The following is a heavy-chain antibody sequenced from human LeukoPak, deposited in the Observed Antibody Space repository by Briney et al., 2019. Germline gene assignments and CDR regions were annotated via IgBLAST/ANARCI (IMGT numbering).Heavy chain of an antibody. V-gene: IGHV3-30*02. CDR3: AKEILIGSSWYQAFDY. Sequence: GGSLRLSCAASGFTFSSYGMHWVRQAPGKGLEWGAFIRYDGSNKYYADSVKGRFTISRDNSKNTLYLQMNSLRAEDTAVYYCAKEILIGSSWYQAFDYWGQGTLVTVSS. CDR1: GFTFSSYG. J-gene: IGHJ4*02. CDR2: IRYDGSNK. D-gene: IGHD6-13*01.